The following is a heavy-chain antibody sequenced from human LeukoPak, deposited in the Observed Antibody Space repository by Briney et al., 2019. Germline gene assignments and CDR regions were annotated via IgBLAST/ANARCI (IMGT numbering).Heavy chain of an antibody. V-gene: IGHV4-4*07. CDR3: ARVIAAAGSGAFDI. D-gene: IGHD6-13*01. Sequence: SETLSLTCTVSGGSISSYYWSWIRQPAGKGLEWIGRIYTSGGTNYNPSLKSRVTMSVDTSKNQFSLKLSSVTAADTAVYYCARVIAAAGSGAFDIWGQGTMVTVSS. CDR2: IYTSGGT. J-gene: IGHJ3*02. CDR1: GGSISSYY.